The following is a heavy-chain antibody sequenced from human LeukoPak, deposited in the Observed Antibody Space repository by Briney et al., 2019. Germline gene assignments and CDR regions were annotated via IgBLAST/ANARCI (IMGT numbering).Heavy chain of an antibody. J-gene: IGHJ4*02. CDR1: GYTFTGYY. CDR3: ARDLAGTIFGVVTPQY. V-gene: IGHV1-2*02. CDR2: INPNSGGT. D-gene: IGHD3-3*01. Sequence: ASVKVSFKASGYTFTGYYMHRVRQAPGQGLEWMGWINPNSGGTNYAQKFQGRVTMTRDTSISTAYMELSRLRSDGTGVYYCARDLAGTIFGVVTPQYWGQGTLVTVSS.